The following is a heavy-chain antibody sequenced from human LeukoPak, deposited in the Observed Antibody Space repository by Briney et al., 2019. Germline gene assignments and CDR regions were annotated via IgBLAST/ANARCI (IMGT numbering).Heavy chain of an antibody. D-gene: IGHD2-15*01. CDR2: INHNSVDA. Sequence: GASVKVSCKASGYSFTDYYMQWVRQAPGQGLEWMGRINHNSVDANYALQFQGSVSMTRDTSISTAYMELSRLRSDDTAVYYCARGTYCSGGSCYSVYFDYWGQGTLVTVSS. CDR3: ARGTYCSGGSCYSVYFDY. J-gene: IGHJ4*02. V-gene: IGHV1-2*06. CDR1: GYSFTDYY.